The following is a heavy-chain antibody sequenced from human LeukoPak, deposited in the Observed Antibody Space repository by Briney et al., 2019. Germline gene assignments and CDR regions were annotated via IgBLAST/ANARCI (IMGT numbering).Heavy chain of an antibody. D-gene: IGHD2-15*01. CDR3: ATDLYY. J-gene: IGHJ4*02. CDR2: INQDGSEK. Sequence: GGSLRLSCAASGFTFRSYWMSWVRQALGKGLEWVANINQDGSEKNYVDSVKGRFTISRDNIKNSLYLQMNSLRAEDTAVYYCATDLYYWVQGTLVTVSS. CDR1: GFTFRSYW. V-gene: IGHV3-7*04.